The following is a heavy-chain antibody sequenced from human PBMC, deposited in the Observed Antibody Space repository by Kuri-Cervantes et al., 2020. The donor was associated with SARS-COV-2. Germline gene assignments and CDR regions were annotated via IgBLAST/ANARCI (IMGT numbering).Heavy chain of an antibody. J-gene: IGHJ4*02. Sequence: SETLSLTCTVSGGSISSSSYYWGWIRQPPGKGLEWIGSIYYSGSTYYNPSLKSRVTISVDTSRNPFSLKLSSVTAADTAVYYCARHYYGSGSYYNWGSFDYWGQGTLVTVSS. V-gene: IGHV4-39*01. CDR2: IYYSGST. CDR3: ARHYYGSGSYYNWGSFDY. CDR1: GGSISSSSYY. D-gene: IGHD3-10*01.